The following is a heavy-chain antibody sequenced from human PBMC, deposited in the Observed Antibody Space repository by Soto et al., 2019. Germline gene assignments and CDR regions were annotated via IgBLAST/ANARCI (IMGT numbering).Heavy chain of an antibody. CDR1: GFTFSSYG. CDR3: ARDKGRRRAFDI. D-gene: IGHD1-1*01. V-gene: IGHV3-33*01. CDR2: IWYDGSNK. Sequence: PGGSLRLSCAASGFTFSSYGMHWVRQAPGKGLGWVAVIWYDGSNKYYADSVKGRFTISRDNSKNTLYLQMNSLRAEDTAVYYCARDKGRRRAFDIWGQGTMVTVSS. J-gene: IGHJ3*02.